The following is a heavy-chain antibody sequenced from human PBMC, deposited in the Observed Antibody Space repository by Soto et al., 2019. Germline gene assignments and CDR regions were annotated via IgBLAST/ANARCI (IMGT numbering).Heavy chain of an antibody. CDR3: ARLPRDDHNTGSRGVFDY. CDR2: IYPGDSGT. D-gene: IGHD3-10*01. V-gene: IGHV5-51*01. CDR1: GYTFNSYW. Sequence: GESLKISCQGSGYTFNSYWIGWLRQMPGQGLEWMAIIYPGDSGTRYSPSFQGQVSSSVDRSTNIAYLQWTSLKASDTGIYFCARLPRDDHNTGSRGVFDYWGQGTLVTVSS. J-gene: IGHJ4*02.